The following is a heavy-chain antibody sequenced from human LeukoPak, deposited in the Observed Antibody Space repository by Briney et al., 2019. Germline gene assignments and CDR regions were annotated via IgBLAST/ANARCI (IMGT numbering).Heavy chain of an antibody. CDR2: IIPIFGIA. V-gene: IGHV1-69*04. CDR1: GGTFSSYA. D-gene: IGHD3-3*01. CDR3: ARDHDFWNRPTGFDP. Sequence: ASVKVSCKASGGTFSSYAISWVRQAPGQGLEWMGRIIPIFGIANYAQKFQGRVTITADKSTSTAYMELSSLRSEDTAVYYCARDHDFWNRPTGFDPWGQGTLVTVSS. J-gene: IGHJ5*02.